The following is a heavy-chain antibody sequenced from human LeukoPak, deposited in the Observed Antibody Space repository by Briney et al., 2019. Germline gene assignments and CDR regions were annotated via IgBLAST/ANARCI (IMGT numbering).Heavy chain of an antibody. CDR3: ARRRPITVLTSGLDI. CDR2: VTHSGSI. CDR1: GGSFSDYQ. Sequence: PSETLSLTCAVYGGSFSDYQWTWIRQPPGKGLEWIGEVTHSGSINHNPSLKSRVTISGDTPKNQFSLKLTSVTAADTAVYFCARRRPITVLTSGLDIWDQGTMVTVSS. J-gene: IGHJ3*02. D-gene: IGHD4/OR15-4a*01. V-gene: IGHV4-34*01.